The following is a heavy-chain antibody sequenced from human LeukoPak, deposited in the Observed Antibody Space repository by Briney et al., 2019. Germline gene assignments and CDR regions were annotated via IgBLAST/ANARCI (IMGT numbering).Heavy chain of an antibody. D-gene: IGHD2-2*01. CDR3: ARATSTLDY. CDR2: IKQDGSEK. CDR1: GFTFSSYW. Sequence: GGSLRLSCAAPGFTFSSYWMSWVRQAPGKGLEWVANIKQDGSEKYYVDSVKGRFTISRDNAKNSLYLQMNSLRAEDTAVYYCARATSTLDYWGQGTLVTVSS. J-gene: IGHJ4*02. V-gene: IGHV3-7*01.